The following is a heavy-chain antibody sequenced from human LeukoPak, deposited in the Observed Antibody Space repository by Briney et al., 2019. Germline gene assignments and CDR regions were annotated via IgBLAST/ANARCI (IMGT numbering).Heavy chain of an antibody. Sequence: SETLSLTCTVSGGSISSSSYYWGWIRQPPGKGLEWIGSIYYSGSTYYNPSLKSRVTISVDTSKNQFSLKLSSVTAADTAVYYCAGQLWLSQNDYWGQGTLVTVSS. CDR3: AGQLWLSQNDY. D-gene: IGHD3-10*01. CDR1: GGSISSSSYY. V-gene: IGHV4-39*01. CDR2: IYYSGST. J-gene: IGHJ4*02.